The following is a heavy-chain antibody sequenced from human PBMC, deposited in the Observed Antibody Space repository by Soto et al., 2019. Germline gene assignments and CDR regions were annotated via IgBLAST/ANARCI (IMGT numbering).Heavy chain of an antibody. D-gene: IGHD5-12*01. CDR1: GYAFTSYY. CDR2: INPSGGRT. CDR3: ATWGEYGGYVQDYYYGMDV. J-gene: IGHJ6*02. V-gene: IGHV1-46*01. Sequence: ASVKVSFKASGYAFTSYYMPWGRQAPGQGLEWMGIINPSGGRTIYAQNFQGRVTMTRDTSTSTVYMDVSRLRSEDTAVYYCATWGEYGGYVQDYYYGMDVWGQGTTVTVSS.